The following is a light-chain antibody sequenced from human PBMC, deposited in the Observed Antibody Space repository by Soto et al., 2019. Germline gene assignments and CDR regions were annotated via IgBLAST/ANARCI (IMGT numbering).Light chain of an antibody. J-gene: IGKJ5*01. CDR3: QHRMNWPLT. CDR2: GAS. CDR1: QSVSSN. V-gene: IGKV3D-15*01. Sequence: EIVMTQSPATLSVSPGERATLSFSASQSVSSNLAWYQQKPGQAPRLLIYGASTRAAGIPDRFSGSGSGTDFTLTISSLEPEDFAVYYCQHRMNWPLTFGQGTRLEIK.